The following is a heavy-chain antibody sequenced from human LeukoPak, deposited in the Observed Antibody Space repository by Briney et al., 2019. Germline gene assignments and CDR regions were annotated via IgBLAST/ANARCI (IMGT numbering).Heavy chain of an antibody. J-gene: IGHJ4*02. CDR1: GGSFNGYY. V-gene: IGHV4-34*01. CDR3: ARGRPMYCSGGSCYLNDY. Sequence: PSETLSLTCAVYGGSFNGYYWSWIRQPPGKGLEWIGEINHSGSTNYNPSLKSRVTISVDTSKNQFSLKLSSVTAADTAVYYCARGRPMYCSGGSCYLNDYWGQGTLVTVSS. D-gene: IGHD2-15*01. CDR2: INHSGST.